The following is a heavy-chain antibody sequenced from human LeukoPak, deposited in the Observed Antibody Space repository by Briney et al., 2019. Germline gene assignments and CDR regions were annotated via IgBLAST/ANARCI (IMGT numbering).Heavy chain of an antibody. CDR1: GYTFTSYA. V-gene: IGHV1-3*01. D-gene: IGHD6-13*01. Sequence: GASVKVSCKASGYTFTSYAMHWVRQAPGQRLEWMGWINAGNGNTKYSQKFQGRVTITRDTSASTAYMELSSLRSEDTAVYCCARERRGRAAAGTGGFDYWGQGTLVTVSS. CDR2: INAGNGNT. CDR3: ARERRGRAAAGTGGFDY. J-gene: IGHJ4*02.